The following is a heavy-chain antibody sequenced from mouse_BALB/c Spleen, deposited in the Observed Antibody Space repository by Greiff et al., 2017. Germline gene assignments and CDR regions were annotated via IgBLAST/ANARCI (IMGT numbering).Heavy chain of an antibody. D-gene: IGHD2-1*01. CDR3: ARGNYNFDY. V-gene: IGHV1-7*01. J-gene: IGHJ2*01. CDR2: INPSTGYT. CDR1: GYTFTSYW. Sequence: QVHVKQSGAELAKPGASVKMSCKASGYTFTSYWMHWVKQRPGQGLEWIGYINPSTGYTEYNQKFKDKATLTADKSSSTAYMQLSSLTSEDSAVYYCARGNYNFDYWGQGTTLTVSS.